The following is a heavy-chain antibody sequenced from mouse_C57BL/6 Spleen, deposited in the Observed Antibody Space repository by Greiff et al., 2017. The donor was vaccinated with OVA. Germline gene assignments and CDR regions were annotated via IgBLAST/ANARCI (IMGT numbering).Heavy chain of an antibody. V-gene: IGHV5-16*01. CDR3: ARGPAYYSNYGSAMDY. CDR2: INYDGSST. Sequence: EVQLVESEGGLVQPGSSMKLSCTASGFTFSDYYMAWVRQVPEKGLEWVANINYDGSSTYYLDSLKSRFIISRDNAKNILYLQMSSLKSEDTATYYCARGPAYYSNYGSAMDYWGQGTSVTVSS. CDR1: GFTFSDYY. J-gene: IGHJ4*01. D-gene: IGHD2-5*01.